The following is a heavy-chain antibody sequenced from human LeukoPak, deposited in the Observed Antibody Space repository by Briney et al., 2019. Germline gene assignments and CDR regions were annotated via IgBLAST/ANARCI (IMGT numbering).Heavy chain of an antibody. Sequence: SETLSLTCAVSGGSISSSHWWSWVRQPPGKGLEWIGEIYHSGSTNYNPSLKSRITISVDMSKNQFSLKLSSVTAADTAVYYCARGSGSSWYFYFDYWGQGTLVTVSS. J-gene: IGHJ4*02. V-gene: IGHV4-4*02. D-gene: IGHD6-13*01. CDR3: ARGSGSSWYFYFDY. CDR2: IYHSGST. CDR1: GGSISSSHW.